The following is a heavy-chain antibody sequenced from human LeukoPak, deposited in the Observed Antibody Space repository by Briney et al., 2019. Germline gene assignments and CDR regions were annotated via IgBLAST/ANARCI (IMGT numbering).Heavy chain of an antibody. D-gene: IGHD6-19*01. CDR3: ARLSSGYSSGCKY. Sequence: GGSLRLSCAASGFTFSSYAMSWVRQAPGKGLEWVSAISGSGGSTYYADSVKGRFTISRDNSKNTLYLQMNSLRAEDTAVYYCARLSSGYSSGCKYWGQGTLVTVSS. CDR1: GFTFSSYA. CDR2: ISGSGGST. V-gene: IGHV3-23*01. J-gene: IGHJ4*02.